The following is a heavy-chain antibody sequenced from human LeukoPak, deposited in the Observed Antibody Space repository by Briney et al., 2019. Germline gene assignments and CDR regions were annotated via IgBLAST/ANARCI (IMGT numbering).Heavy chain of an antibody. D-gene: IGHD2-2*01. J-gene: IGHJ4*02. CDR2: IYYSGST. V-gene: IGHV4-59*12. CDR3: ARDTEIVVVPAAISLFDY. CDR1: GGSISSYY. Sequence: SETLSLTCTVSGGSISSYYWSWIRQPPGKGLEWIGYIYYSGSTNYNPSLKSRVTISVDTSKNQFSLKLSSVTAADTAVYYCARDTEIVVVPAAISLFDYWGQGTLVTVSS.